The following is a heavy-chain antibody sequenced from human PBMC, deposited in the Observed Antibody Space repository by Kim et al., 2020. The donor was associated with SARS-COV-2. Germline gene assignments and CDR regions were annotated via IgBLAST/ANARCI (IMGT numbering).Heavy chain of an antibody. CDR3: ARDPGTRLVQYYYYYYGMDV. CDR2: ISSSSSTI. V-gene: IGHV3-48*02. J-gene: IGHJ6*02. CDR1: GFTFSSYS. Sequence: GGSLRLSCAASGFTFSSYSMNWVRQAPGKGLEWVSYISSSSSTIYYADSVKGRFTISRDNAKNSLYLQMNSLRDEDTAVYYCARDPGTRLVQYYYYYYGMDVWVQGNTVTVSS. D-gene: IGHD3-9*01.